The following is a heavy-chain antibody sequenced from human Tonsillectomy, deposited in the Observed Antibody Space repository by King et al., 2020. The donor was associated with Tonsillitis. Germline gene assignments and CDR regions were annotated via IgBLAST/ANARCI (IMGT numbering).Heavy chain of an antibody. D-gene: IGHD3-10*01. Sequence: VQLVESGGDVIRPGGSLRLSCAASGFTFGDYGMSWVRQAPGKGLEWVSGINWSGGSTGYADSVKGRFTISRDNAKNSLYLQMNSLRAEDTALYYCARDGAPMVRGNWFDPWGQGTLVTVSS. CDR1: GFTFGDYG. CDR3: ARDGAPMVRGNWFDP. CDR2: INWSGGST. V-gene: IGHV3-20*04. J-gene: IGHJ5*02.